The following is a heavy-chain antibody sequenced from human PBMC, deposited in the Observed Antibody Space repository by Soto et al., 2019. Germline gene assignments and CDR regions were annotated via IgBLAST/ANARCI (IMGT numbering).Heavy chain of an antibody. CDR3: ARDDSPMITFGGVIPYDH. J-gene: IGHJ4*02. D-gene: IGHD3-16*02. CDR1: GFTFTTCN. V-gene: IGHV3-48*02. CDR2: ISSSSRTI. Sequence: PGGSLRLSCAASGFTFTTCNMNWVRQAPGKGLEWVSYISSSSRTIHYVDSVKGRFTISRDNAKNSLYLQMNSLRDDDTAVYYCARDDSPMITFGGVIPYDHWGQGTLVTVSS.